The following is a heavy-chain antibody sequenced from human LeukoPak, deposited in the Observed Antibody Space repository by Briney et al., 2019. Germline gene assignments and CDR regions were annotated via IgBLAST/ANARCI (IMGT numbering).Heavy chain of an antibody. CDR1: GGSISSGGYS. CDR2: IYYSGST. V-gene: IGHV4-30-4*07. D-gene: IGHD3-9*01. CDR3: ASGPYDILTGYYFGY. J-gene: IGHJ4*02. Sequence: PSETLSLTCAVSGGSISSGGYSWSWIRQPPGKGLEWIGYIYYSGSTYYNPSLKSRVTISVDTSKNQFSLKLSSVTAADTAVYYCASGPYDILTGYYFGYWGQGTLVTVSS.